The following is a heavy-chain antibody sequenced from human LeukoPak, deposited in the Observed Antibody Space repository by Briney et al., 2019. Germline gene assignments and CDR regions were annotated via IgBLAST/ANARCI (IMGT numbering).Heavy chain of an antibody. J-gene: IGHJ4*02. CDR1: GGSISSYY. D-gene: IGHD5-18*01. Sequence: SETLSPTCTVSGGSISSYYWSWIRQPPGKGLEWIGYIYYSGSTNYNPSLKSRVTISVDTSKNQFSLKLSSVTAADTAVYYCARGGARGYADYWGQGTLVTVSS. CDR2: IYYSGST. V-gene: IGHV4-59*01. CDR3: ARGGARGYADY.